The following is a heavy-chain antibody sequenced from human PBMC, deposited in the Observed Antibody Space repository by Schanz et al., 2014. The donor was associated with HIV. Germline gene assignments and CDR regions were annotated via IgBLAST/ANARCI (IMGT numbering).Heavy chain of an antibody. CDR2: LSGSGSNI. CDR1: GFSFSDYH. J-gene: IGHJ6*02. Sequence: VQLVESGGDLVKPGGSLRLSCTASGFSFSDYHMSWIRQAPGKGLEWVSSLSGSGSNIYYADSVKGRFTISRDDSSDTLYLQMNSLRPEDTAVYYCAKSHKHDSSDYYRFYYFGMDVWGQGTTVTVSS. CDR3: AKSHKHDSSDYYRFYYFGMDV. V-gene: IGHV3-11*04. D-gene: IGHD6-19*01.